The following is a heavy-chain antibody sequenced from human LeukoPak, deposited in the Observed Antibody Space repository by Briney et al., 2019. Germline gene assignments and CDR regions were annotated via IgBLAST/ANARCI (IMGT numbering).Heavy chain of an antibody. V-gene: IGHV4-39*01. J-gene: IGHJ4*02. CDR3: ARRSSWAFDF. Sequence: PSETLSLTCPVSGGSISTTSYYWGWIRQPPGKGLEWIGSLYYSGGSFLNPSLQGRVTISVDTSRNQFSLNLSSVGAADTAVYYCARRSSWAFDFWGQGTLVTVSS. CDR1: GGSISTTSYY. CDR2: LYYSGGS. D-gene: IGHD2-15*01.